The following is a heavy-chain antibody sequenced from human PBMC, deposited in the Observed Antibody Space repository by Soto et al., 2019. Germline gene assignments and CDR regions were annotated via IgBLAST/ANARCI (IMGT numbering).Heavy chain of an antibody. CDR3: ARDAIEARREIDYYYHGMDV. V-gene: IGHV1-69*13. CDR1: GGTFSSYA. J-gene: IGHJ6*02. D-gene: IGHD6-6*01. Sequence: GAAVKVSCKASGGTFSSYAISWVRQAPGQGLDGMGGIIPIFGTANYAQKFQGSVTITADESTSTAYMELSSLRYEDTDVYYCARDAIEARREIDYYYHGMDVWGQGTTVTVSS. CDR2: IIPIFGTA.